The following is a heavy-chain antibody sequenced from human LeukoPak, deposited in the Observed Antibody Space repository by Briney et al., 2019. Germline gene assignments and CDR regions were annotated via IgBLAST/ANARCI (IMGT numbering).Heavy chain of an antibody. CDR3: ARGRTGAAALDF. CDR1: GGSFSGHY. CDR2: STHTGST. D-gene: IGHD2-2*01. J-gene: IGHJ4*02. Sequence: SETLSLTCAVYGGSFSGHYWTWIRQAPGKGLEWIGESTHTGSTDYNPSLKSRVTISVDTSKNQFSLKLTSVSAADTAVYHCARGRTGAAALDFWGPGTLVTVSS. V-gene: IGHV4-34*01.